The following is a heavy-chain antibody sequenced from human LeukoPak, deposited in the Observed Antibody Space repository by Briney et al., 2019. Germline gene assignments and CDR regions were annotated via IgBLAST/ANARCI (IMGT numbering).Heavy chain of an antibody. Sequence: GGSLRLSCAASGFTVSSNYMNWVRQAPGKGLEWVSIIYSGGDTYYADSEKGRFTISRDNSKNTLYLQMNSLRPEDTAVYYCTRGPGSTWYSDYWGQGTLVTVSS. V-gene: IGHV3-53*05. CDR1: GFTVSSNY. D-gene: IGHD6-13*01. CDR3: TRGPGSTWYSDY. CDR2: IYSGGDT. J-gene: IGHJ4*02.